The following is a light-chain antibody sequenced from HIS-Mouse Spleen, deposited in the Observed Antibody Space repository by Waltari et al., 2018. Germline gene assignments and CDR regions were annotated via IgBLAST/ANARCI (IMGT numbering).Light chain of an antibody. CDR2: RNN. J-gene: IGLJ3*02. CDR3: AAWDDSLSGWV. V-gene: IGLV1-47*01. CDR1: SSNIGSNY. Sequence: QSVLTQPPSASGTPGQRVTISCSGSSSNIGSNYVYCYQQLPGTAPKLLIDRNNQRPSGVPDRFSGAKSGTSASLAISGLRSEDEADYYCAAWDDSLSGWVFGGGTKLTVL.